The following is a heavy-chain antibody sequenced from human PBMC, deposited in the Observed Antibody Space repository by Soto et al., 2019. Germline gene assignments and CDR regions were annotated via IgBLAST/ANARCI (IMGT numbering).Heavy chain of an antibody. CDR3: ASQDDDKSVYYFDY. CDR2: IYNGGIP. D-gene: IGHD3-3*01. J-gene: IGHJ4*02. Sequence: SETLSLTCTVSGGSVSSQYWSWIRQPAGKGLEWIGRIYNGGIPLIHPSLESRVALSLDTSKNQFSLTLSSVTAADTAIYYCASQDDDKSVYYFDYWGRVTLVTVSS. CDR1: GGSVSSQY. V-gene: IGHV4-4*07.